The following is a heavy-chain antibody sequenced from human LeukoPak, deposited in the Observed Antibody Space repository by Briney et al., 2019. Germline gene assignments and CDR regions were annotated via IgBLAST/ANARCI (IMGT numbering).Heavy chain of an antibody. J-gene: IGHJ4*02. D-gene: IGHD2-2*01. CDR1: GGSFSGYY. Sequence: PSETLSLTCAVYGGSFSGYYWSWIRQPPGKGLEWIGETNHSGSTNYNPSLKSRVTISVDTSKNQFSLKLSSVTAADTAVYYCARGIVVVPAAIPDYWGQGTLVTVSS. CDR3: ARGIVVVPAAIPDY. V-gene: IGHV4-34*01. CDR2: TNHSGST.